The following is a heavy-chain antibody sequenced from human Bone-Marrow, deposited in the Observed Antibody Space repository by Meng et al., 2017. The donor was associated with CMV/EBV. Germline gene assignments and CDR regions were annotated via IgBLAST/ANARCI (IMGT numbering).Heavy chain of an antibody. CDR3: ATFPLVVAAHHSLDD. V-gene: IGHV1-24*01. J-gene: IGHJ4*02. Sequence: ASVKVSCKVSGYTLTELSMHWVRQAPGKGLEWMGGFDPEDGETIYAQKFQGRVTMTEDTSTDTAYMELSSLRSEDTAVYYCATFPLVVAAHHSLDDWGQGTRVTGSS. D-gene: IGHD6-6*01. CDR1: GYTLTELS. CDR2: FDPEDGET.